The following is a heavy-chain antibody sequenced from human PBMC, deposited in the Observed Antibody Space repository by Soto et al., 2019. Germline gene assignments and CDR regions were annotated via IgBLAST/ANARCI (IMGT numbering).Heavy chain of an antibody. D-gene: IGHD5-18*01. CDR3: ARVSSYVDTQANWFDP. CDR2: IYYSGST. Sequence: TLSLTCTVSGGSISSGGYYWSWIRQRPGKGLEWIGYIYYSGSTYYNPSLKSRVTISVDTSKNQFSLKLSSVTAADTAVYYCARVSSYVDTQANWFDPWGQGTLVTVSS. J-gene: IGHJ5*02. CDR1: GGSISSGGYY. V-gene: IGHV4-31*03.